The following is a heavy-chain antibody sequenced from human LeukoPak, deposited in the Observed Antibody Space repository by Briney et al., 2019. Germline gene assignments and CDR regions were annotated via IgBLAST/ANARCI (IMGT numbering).Heavy chain of an antibody. V-gene: IGHV3-7*05. CDR2: INQDGTEK. Sequence: PGGSLRLSCVASRFSSSSHWMSWVRQAPGKGLEWVANINQDGTEKDYVDSVKGRFTISRDNSKNSLYLQIHSLRAEGPAVYYCGIDGVLRGIYFDYWGQGTLVTVSS. D-gene: IGHD2/OR15-2a*01. CDR1: RFSSSSHW. CDR3: GIDGVLRGIYFDY. J-gene: IGHJ4*02.